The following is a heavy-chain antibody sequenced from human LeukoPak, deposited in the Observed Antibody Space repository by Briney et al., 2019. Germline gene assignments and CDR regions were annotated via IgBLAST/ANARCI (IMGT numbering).Heavy chain of an antibody. D-gene: IGHD5-12*01. CDR3: ARDSPWLDV. Sequence: SETLSLTCTVSGGSISPHYWSWIRQPPGKGLEWIGYIYYSGSTNYNPSLKSRVTISVDTSKNQFSLKLSSVTAADTALYYCARDSPWLDVWGQGTTVTVSS. CDR2: IYYSGST. V-gene: IGHV4-59*11. J-gene: IGHJ6*02. CDR1: GGSISPHY.